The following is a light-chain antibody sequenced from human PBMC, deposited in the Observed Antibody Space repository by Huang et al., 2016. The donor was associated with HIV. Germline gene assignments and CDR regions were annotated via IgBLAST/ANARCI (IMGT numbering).Light chain of an antibody. J-gene: IGKJ3*01. CDR1: QGIDTS. Sequence: AIQLTQSPSSLSASVGDSVTITCRASQGIDTSLAWYQQKPGNAPKLLIYDSSTLDSGVPSRVSGSGSGTDFNLTISRLQPEDFATYYCQQFNNYFTFGPGTKVDI. CDR2: DSS. CDR3: QQFNNYFT. V-gene: IGKV1D-13*01.